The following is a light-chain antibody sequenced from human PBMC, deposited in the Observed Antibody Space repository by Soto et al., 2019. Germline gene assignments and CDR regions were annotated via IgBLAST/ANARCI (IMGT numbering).Light chain of an antibody. CDR2: DVS. CDR3: SSYTCSSTYV. V-gene: IGLV2-18*02. CDR1: SSDVGGYNR. J-gene: IGLJ1*01. Sequence: QSVLTQPPSVSGSPGQSVTISCTGTSSDVGGYNRVSWYQQPPGTAPKLMIYDVSNRPSGVPDRFSGSKSGNTASLTISGLQAEDEADYYCSSYTCSSTYVFGTGTKVTVL.